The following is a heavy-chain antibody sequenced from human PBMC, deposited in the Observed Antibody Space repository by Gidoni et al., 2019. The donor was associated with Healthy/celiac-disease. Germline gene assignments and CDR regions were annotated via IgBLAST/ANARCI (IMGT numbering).Heavy chain of an antibody. CDR3: ARATMIVVVSYAFDI. CDR2: ISAYNGNT. CDR1: GSAFTSYG. J-gene: IGHJ3*02. D-gene: IGHD3-22*01. V-gene: IGHV1-18*01. Sequence: QDQLVQSGAEVKKPGASVKVSCKASGSAFTSYGISWVRPAPGQGLEWRGWISAYNGNTNYAQKLQGRVTMTTDTSTSTAYMELRSLRSDDTAVYYCARATMIVVVSYAFDIWGQGTMVTVSS.